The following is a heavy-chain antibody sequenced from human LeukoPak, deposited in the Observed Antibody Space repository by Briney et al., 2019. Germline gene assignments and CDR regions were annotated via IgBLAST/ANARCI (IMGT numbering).Heavy chain of an antibody. CDR1: GGTFSSYA. Sequence: RWASVKVSCKASGGTFSSYAISWVRQAPGQGLEWMGRIIPILGIANYAQKFQGRVTITADKSTSTAYMELSSLRSEDTAVYYCASDQAYYDSSGYSDYWGQGTLVTVSS. D-gene: IGHD3-22*01. V-gene: IGHV1-69*04. CDR2: IIPILGIA. J-gene: IGHJ4*02. CDR3: ASDQAYYDSSGYSDY.